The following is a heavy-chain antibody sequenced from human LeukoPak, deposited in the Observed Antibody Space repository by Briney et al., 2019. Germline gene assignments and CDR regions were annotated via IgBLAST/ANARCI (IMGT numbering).Heavy chain of an antibody. D-gene: IGHD2-21*01. CDR1: GYTFSDYY. V-gene: IGHV1-2*02. CDR2: VNPKSGGT. J-gene: IGHJ4*02. CDR3: ARAEIAESRLHLLDH. Sequence: ASMKVSCKASGYTFSDYYVFWLRQAPGQGPEWMGWVNPKSGGTQYVQKFRGRVTMTRDTSMTTAYMELSNLTSDDTAVYYCARAEIAESRLHLLDHWGQGTLVTVSS.